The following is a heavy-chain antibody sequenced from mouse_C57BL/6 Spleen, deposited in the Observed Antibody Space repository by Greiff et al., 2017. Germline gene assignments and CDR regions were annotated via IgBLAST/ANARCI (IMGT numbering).Heavy chain of an antibody. V-gene: IGHV1-81*01. J-gene: IGHJ2*01. D-gene: IGHD1-1*01. Sequence: QVQLQQSGAELARPGASVKLSCKASGYTFTSYGIGWVKQRNGQGLEWIGKFYPRSGNTYYNEKFKGKATLTADKSSSTVYMELRRLTSEDSAVYFCHPRYYGSSHLDYWGQGTTLTVSS. CDR3: HPRYYGSSHLDY. CDR1: GYTFTSYG. CDR2: FYPRSGNT.